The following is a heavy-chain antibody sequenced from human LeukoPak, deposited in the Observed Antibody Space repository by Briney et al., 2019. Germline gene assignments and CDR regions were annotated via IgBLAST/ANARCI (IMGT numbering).Heavy chain of an antibody. Sequence: ASVKASCKTSGYTFTSYAMHWVRQAPGQRLEWMGWINAGNGNTKYSQRFQGRVTITRDTSASTAYKELSSLRSEDTAVYYCAAGVYGSGWYCFDYWGQGTLVTVSS. D-gene: IGHD6-19*01. V-gene: IGHV1-3*01. J-gene: IGHJ4*02. CDR1: GYTFTSYA. CDR3: AAGVYGSGWYCFDY. CDR2: INAGNGNT.